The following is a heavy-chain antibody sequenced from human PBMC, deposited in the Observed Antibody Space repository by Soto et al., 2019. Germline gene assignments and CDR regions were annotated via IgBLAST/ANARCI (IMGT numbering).Heavy chain of an antibody. CDR1: GGSISSYY. Sequence: SETLSLTCTVSGGSISSYYWSWIRQPPGKGLEWIGYIYYRGSTNYNPSLKSRVTISVDTSKNQFSLKLSSVTAADTAVYYCARVGYCSSTSCYQDYYGMDVWGQGTTVTVSS. D-gene: IGHD2-2*03. J-gene: IGHJ6*02. V-gene: IGHV4-59*01. CDR2: IYYRGST. CDR3: ARVGYCSSTSCYQDYYGMDV.